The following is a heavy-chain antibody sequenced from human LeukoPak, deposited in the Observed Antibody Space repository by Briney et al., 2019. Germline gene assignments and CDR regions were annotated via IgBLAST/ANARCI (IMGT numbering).Heavy chain of an antibody. V-gene: IGHV4-34*01. CDR2: INHSGST. CDR1: GGSFSGYY. CDR3: ARGRRWIIHYYYYGMDV. J-gene: IGHJ6*02. Sequence: PSETLSLTCAVYGGSFSGYYWSWIRQPPGKGLEWIGEINHSGSTNYNPSLKSRVTISVDTSKNQFSLKLSSVTAADTAVYYCARGRRWIIHYYYYGMDVWGQGTTVTVSS. D-gene: IGHD4-23*01.